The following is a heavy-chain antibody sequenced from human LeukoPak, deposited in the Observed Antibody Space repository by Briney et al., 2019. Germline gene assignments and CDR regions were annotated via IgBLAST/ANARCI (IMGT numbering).Heavy chain of an antibody. CDR3: ARSVVVPAAMGGYYGMDV. Sequence: GGSLRLSCAASGFRVSGYDLNWIRQAPGKGLEWIAYISISGSNIHYADSVRGRFTISRDNANNSLYLQLSSLRVEDTAVYYCARSVVVPAAMGGYYGMDVWGQGTTVTVSS. V-gene: IGHV3-11*04. CDR2: ISISGSNI. D-gene: IGHD2-2*01. CDR1: GFRVSGYD. J-gene: IGHJ6*02.